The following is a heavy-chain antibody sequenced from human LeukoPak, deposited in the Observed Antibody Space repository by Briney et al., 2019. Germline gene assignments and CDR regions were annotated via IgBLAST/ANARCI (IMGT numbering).Heavy chain of an antibody. CDR3: ARIYDFWSGYYMDV. J-gene: IGHJ6*03. D-gene: IGHD3-3*01. V-gene: IGHV3-48*01. CDR2: ISSSSSTI. CDR1: GFTFSSYS. Sequence: PGGSLRLSCVASGFTFSSYSMNWVRQAPGKGLEWVSYISSSSSTIYYADSVKGRFTISRDNAKNSLYLQMNSLRAEDTAVYYCARIYDFWSGYYMDVWGKGTTVTVSS.